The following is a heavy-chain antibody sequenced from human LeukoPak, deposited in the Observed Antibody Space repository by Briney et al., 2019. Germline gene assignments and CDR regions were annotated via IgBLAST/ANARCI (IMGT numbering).Heavy chain of an antibody. CDR1: GGSMRSYY. CDR2: VYYSGTA. J-gene: IGHJ6*02. CDR3: ARERCTGGSSYGSGMDV. V-gene: IGHV4-59*12. D-gene: IGHD2-15*01. Sequence: PSETLSLTCTVSGGSMRSYYWSWIRQPPGKGLELIGYVYYSGTANYNPSLESRVTILVDTSKNQFSLNLSSVTAADTPVYYCARERCTGGSSYGSGMDVWGQGTTVTVSS.